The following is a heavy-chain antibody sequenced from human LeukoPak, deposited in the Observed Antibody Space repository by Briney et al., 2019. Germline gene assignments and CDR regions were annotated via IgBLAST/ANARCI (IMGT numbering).Heavy chain of an antibody. CDR2: IYISGST. CDR1: GGSISSYY. CDR3: ARSFLEWLSDSSGNYYYMDV. D-gene: IGHD3-3*01. Sequence: MASETLSLTCTVSGGSISSYYWSWIRQPAGKGLEWIGRIYISGSTNYNPSLKSRVTMSVDTSKNQFSLKLSSVTAADTAVYHCARSFLEWLSDSSGNYYYMDVWGKGTTVTVSS. J-gene: IGHJ6*03. V-gene: IGHV4-4*07.